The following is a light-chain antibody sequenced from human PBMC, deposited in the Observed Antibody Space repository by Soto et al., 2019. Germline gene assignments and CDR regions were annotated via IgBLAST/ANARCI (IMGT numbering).Light chain of an antibody. CDR1: SGHSNYA. CDR3: QTWTTGIRV. V-gene: IGLV4-69*01. CDR2: ITSDGSH. Sequence: QLVLTQSPSASASLGASVKLTCTLSSGHSNYAIAWHQQRPDEGPRFLMKITSDGSHTKGDGIPDRFSGSSSGAERYLTISSLQSDDEADYYCQTWTTGIRVFGGGTKLTVL. J-gene: IGLJ3*02.